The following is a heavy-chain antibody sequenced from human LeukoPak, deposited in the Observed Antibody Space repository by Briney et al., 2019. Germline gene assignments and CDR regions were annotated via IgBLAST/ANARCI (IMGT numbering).Heavy chain of an antibody. Sequence: GRSLRLSCAASGFTFNTYAMSWVRQAPGKGLEGVSTISGSGGSTYYADSVKGRFTISRDNSKNTLDLQMNSLRAEDTAVYYCVKGSGSSSIYWGQGTLVTVSS. CDR2: ISGSGGST. D-gene: IGHD6-6*01. V-gene: IGHV3-23*01. J-gene: IGHJ4*02. CDR3: VKGSGSSSIY. CDR1: GFTFNTYA.